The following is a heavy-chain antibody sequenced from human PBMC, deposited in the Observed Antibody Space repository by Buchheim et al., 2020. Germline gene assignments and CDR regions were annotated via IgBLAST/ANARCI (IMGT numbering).Heavy chain of an antibody. V-gene: IGHV1-46*01. J-gene: IGHJ4*02. Sequence: QVQLVQSGAEVKKPGASVKVSCKASGYTFTSYYMHWVRQAPGQGLEWMGIINPSGCSTSYAQKFQGRVTMTRDTSTSTLHLELSSLRSEDTAVYYCARGMYYYDSSHGTVYYFDYWGQGT. CDR3: ARGMYYYDSSHGTVYYFDY. D-gene: IGHD3-22*01. CDR2: INPSGCST. CDR1: GYTFTSYY.